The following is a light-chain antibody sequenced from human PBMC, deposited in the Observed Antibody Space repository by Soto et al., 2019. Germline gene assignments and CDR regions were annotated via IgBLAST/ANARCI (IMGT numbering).Light chain of an antibody. CDR3: SSYAGTYTWV. CDR1: SSDVGGYNY. V-gene: IGLV2-14*01. Sequence: QSALTQPASVSGSPGQSITISCTGTSSDVGGYNYVSWYQHHPGKAPKLMIHEVSDRPSGISNRFSGSKSGNTASLTISGLQAEDEADYYCSSYAGTYTWVFGGGTKLTVL. CDR2: EVS. J-gene: IGLJ3*02.